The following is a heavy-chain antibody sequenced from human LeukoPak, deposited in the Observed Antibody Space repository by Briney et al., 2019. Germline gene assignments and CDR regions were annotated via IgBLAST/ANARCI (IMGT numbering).Heavy chain of an antibody. D-gene: IGHD1-14*01. J-gene: IGHJ3*02. CDR2: ISYDGNDK. V-gene: IGHV3-30-3*02. Sequence: GRSLRLSCAASGFTFSNYAMHWVRQAPGKGLEWVTLISYDGNDKFYADSVKGRLTISRDNSKTTLYLQMNSLRAEGTAVYYCAKPARTDAFDIWGQGTMITVSS. CDR1: GFTFSNYA. CDR3: AKPARTDAFDI.